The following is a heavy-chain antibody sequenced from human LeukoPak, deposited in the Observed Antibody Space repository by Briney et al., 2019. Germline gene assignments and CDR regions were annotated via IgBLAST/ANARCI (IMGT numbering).Heavy chain of an antibody. CDR1: GFTSSSYA. J-gene: IGHJ4*02. Sequence: GGSLRLSCAVSGFTSSSYAMHWVRQAPGKGLEWVSYISNTSTIYYAASVKGRFTISRDNAKNSLYLQMNSLRAEDTAVYYCARVGHSGTYYATWGQGTLVTVSS. CDR2: ISNTSTI. V-gene: IGHV3-48*03. D-gene: IGHD1-26*01. CDR3: ARVGHSGTYYAT.